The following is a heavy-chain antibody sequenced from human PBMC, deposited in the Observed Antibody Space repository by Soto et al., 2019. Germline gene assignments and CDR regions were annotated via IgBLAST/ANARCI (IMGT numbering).Heavy chain of an antibody. J-gene: IGHJ6*02. CDR3: AREKDRQQLGGNYYYGIDV. CDR2: IIPIFPTP. V-gene: IGHV1-69*12. Sequence: QVQLVQSGAEVKKPGSSVTVSCKASGGTFGNSAISWVRQAPGQGLEWMGGIIPIFPTPDYAQKVQGRVRRTADESTSTAYKEVTSRRSEDTAGYYWAREKDRQQLGGNYYYGIDVWGQGTTVTVSS. CDR1: GGTFGNSA. D-gene: IGHD1-1*01.